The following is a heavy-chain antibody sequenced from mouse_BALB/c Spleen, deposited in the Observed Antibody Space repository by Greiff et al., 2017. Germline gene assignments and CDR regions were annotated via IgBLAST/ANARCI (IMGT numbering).Heavy chain of an antibody. CDR1: GFTFSSYW. V-gene: IGHV6-3*01. CDR3: TRGGGYFDV. CDR2: IRLKSDNYAP. J-gene: IGHJ1*01. Sequence: EVQLQQSGGGLVQPGGSMKLSCVASGFTFSSYWMSWVRQSPEKGLEWVAEIRLKSDNYAPHYAESVKGKFTISRDDSKSRLYLQMNSLRAEDTGIYYCTRGGGYFDVWGAGTTVTVSS. D-gene: IGHD3-1*01.